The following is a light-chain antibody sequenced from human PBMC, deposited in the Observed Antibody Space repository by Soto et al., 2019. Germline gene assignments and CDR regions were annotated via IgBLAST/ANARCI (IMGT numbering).Light chain of an antibody. CDR1: QSISSNY. J-gene: IGKJ3*01. CDR2: GES. CDR3: QKYSSSPPAFP. V-gene: IGKV3-20*01. Sequence: EILLTQSPGTLSLSPGERATLSCRASQSISSNYLAWYQQRPGQAPRLLIFGESYRATGIEDRFSGSGSGTEFTLTISRLEPEDFAVYYYQKYSSSPPAFPFGPGTRVDSK.